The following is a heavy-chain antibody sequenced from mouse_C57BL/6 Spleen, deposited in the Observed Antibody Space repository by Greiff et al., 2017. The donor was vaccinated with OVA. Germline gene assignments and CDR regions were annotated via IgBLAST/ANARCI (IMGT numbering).Heavy chain of an antibody. V-gene: IGHV1-55*01. Sequence: VQLQQPGAELVKPGASVKMSCKASGYTFTSYWLTWVKQRPGQGLEWIGDIYPGSGSTNYNEKFKSKATLTVDTSSSTAYMQLSSLTSEDSAVYYCARRVPVRGYFDYWGQGTTLTVSS. J-gene: IGHJ2*01. CDR1: GYTFTSYW. D-gene: IGHD2-14*01. CDR2: IYPGSGST. CDR3: ARRVPVRGYFDY.